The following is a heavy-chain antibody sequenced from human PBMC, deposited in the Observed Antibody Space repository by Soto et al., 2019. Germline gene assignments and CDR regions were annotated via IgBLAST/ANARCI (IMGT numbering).Heavy chain of an antibody. CDR1: GGSISSYY. Sequence: PSETLSLTCTVSGGSISSYYWSWIRQPPGKGLEWIGYIYYSGSTNYNPSLKSRVTISVDTSKNQFSLKLSSVTAADTAVYYCARPHGGSSGWDYWCDPWGQGTLVIVSS. V-gene: IGHV4-59*01. CDR3: ARPHGGSSGWDYWCDP. D-gene: IGHD6-25*01. CDR2: IYYSGST. J-gene: IGHJ5*02.